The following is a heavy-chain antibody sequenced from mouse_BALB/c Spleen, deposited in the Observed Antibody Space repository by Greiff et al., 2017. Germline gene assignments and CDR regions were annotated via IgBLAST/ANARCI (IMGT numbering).Heavy chain of an antibody. V-gene: IGHV1-54*01. CDR3: ARRGSSYPYYFDY. J-gene: IGHJ2*01. Sequence: QVQLTESGAELVRPGTSVKVSCKASGYAFTNYLIEWVKQRPGQGLEWIGVINPGSGGTNYNEKFKGKAKLTADKSSSTAYMQLSSLTSDDSAVYFCARRGSSYPYYFDYWGQGTTLTVSS. CDR2: INPGSGGT. CDR1: GYAFTNYL. D-gene: IGHD1-1*01.